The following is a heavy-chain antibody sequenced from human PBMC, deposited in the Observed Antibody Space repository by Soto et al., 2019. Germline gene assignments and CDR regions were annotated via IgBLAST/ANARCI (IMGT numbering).Heavy chain of an antibody. D-gene: IGHD1-7*01. Sequence: SGGSLRLSCAASGFTFSSYWMHWVRQAPGEGLVWISFIDTYGTDTKYADSVKGRFTTSRDNAKNTLYLLMNSLRAEDTAVYYCVRGLGNSDYWGQGTLVTVSS. CDR3: VRGLGNSDY. CDR2: IDTYGTDT. J-gene: IGHJ4*02. CDR1: GFTFSSYW. V-gene: IGHV3-74*03.